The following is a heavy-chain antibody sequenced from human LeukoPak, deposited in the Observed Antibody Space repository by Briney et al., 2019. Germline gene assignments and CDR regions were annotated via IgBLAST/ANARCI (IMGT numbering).Heavy chain of an antibody. CDR1: GYTFTSYY. CDR3: AREHSSSWDQFDY. D-gene: IGHD6-13*01. J-gene: IGHJ4*02. V-gene: IGHV1-46*01. Sequence: ASVNVSCTASGYTFTSYYMHWVRQAPGQGLEWMGIINPSGGSTSYAQKFQGRVTMTADTSTSTSYMELRSLRSDDTAVYYCAREHSSSWDQFDYWGQGTLVTVSS. CDR2: INPSGGST.